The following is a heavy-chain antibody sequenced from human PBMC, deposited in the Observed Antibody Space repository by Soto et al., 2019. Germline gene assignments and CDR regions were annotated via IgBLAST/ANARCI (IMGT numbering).Heavy chain of an antibody. Sequence: GGSLRLSCAASGFTFSSYAMRWVRQAPGKGLEWVSAVSGSGGSTYYADSVKGRFTISRDNSKNTLYLQMNSLRAEDTAVYYCAHRNYYESRGYYYYFDYWGQGTLVTVSS. CDR3: AHRNYYESRGYYYYFDY. V-gene: IGHV3-23*01. CDR2: VSGSGGST. CDR1: GFTFSSYA. J-gene: IGHJ4*02. D-gene: IGHD3-22*01.